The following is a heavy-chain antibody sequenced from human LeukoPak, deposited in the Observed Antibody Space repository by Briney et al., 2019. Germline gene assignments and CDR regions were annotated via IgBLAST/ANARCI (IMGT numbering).Heavy chain of an antibody. CDR1: GFTFSDYY. J-gene: IGHJ4*02. V-gene: IGHV3-11*01. CDR3: TTDSKYYDFWSGYLFDY. D-gene: IGHD3-3*01. Sequence: PGGSLRLSCAASGFTFSDYYMSWIRQAPGKGLEWVSYISSSGSTIYYADSVKGRFTISRDNAKNSLYLQMNSLRAEDTAVYYCTTDSKYYDFWSGYLFDYWGQGTLVTVSS. CDR2: ISSSGSTI.